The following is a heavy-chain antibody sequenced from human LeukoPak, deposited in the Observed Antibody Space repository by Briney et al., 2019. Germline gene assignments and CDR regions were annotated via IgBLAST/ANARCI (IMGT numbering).Heavy chain of an antibody. CDR1: GYTFTGYY. V-gene: IGHV1-2*02. CDR3: ARAETTVVTPNYYYYYYMDV. CDR2: INPNSGGT. J-gene: IGHJ6*03. Sequence: ASVKVSCKASGYTFTGYYMHWVRQAPGQGLEWMGWINPNSGGTNYAQKFQGRVTMTRDTSISTAYMELSRLRSDDTAVYYCARAETTVVTPNYYYYYYMDVWGKGTTVTVSS. D-gene: IGHD4-23*01.